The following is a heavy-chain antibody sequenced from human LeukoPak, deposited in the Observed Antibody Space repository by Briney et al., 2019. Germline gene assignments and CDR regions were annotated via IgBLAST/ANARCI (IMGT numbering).Heavy chain of an antibody. D-gene: IGHD5-18*01. J-gene: IGHJ3*02. CDR3: ARDVGYRYAQMFFDI. Sequence: GGSLRLSCAASGFTFSDYYMSWIRQTPGKGLEWISYISSSGSAMFYADSVKGRFTISRDNAKNSLYLQMNSLRAEDTAMYYCARDVGYRYAQMFFDIWGQGTMVTVSS. CDR2: ISSSGSAM. CDR1: GFTFSDYY. V-gene: IGHV3-11*01.